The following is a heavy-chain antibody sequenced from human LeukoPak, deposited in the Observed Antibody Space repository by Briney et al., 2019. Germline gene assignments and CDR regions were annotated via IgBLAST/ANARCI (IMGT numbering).Heavy chain of an antibody. V-gene: IGHV3-30*18. Sequence: PGGSLRLSCAASGFTFSTYGRHWVRQAPGKGLEWVAVISYDGSNEYYADSVKGRFTVSRDNSKNTLHLQMNSLRPEDTAVYYCTKRPQESAFDIWGQGTMVTVSS. J-gene: IGHJ3*02. CDR1: GFTFSTYG. CDR3: TKRPQESAFDI. CDR2: ISYDGSNE.